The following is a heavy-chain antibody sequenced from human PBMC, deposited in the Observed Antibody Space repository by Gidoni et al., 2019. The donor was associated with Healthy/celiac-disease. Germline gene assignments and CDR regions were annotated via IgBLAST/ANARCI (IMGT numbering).Heavy chain of an antibody. CDR2: IYHSGST. D-gene: IGHD6-6*01. CDR1: GYSISSGYY. CDR3: ARAYSSSPTYFDY. V-gene: IGHV4-38-2*01. Sequence: QVQLQESGPGLVKPSETLSLTCAVSGYSISSGYYWGWIRQPPGKGLEWIGSIYHSGSTYYNPSLKSRVTISVDTSKNQFSLKLSSVTAADTAVYYCARAYSSSPTYFDYWGQGTLVTVSS. J-gene: IGHJ4*02.